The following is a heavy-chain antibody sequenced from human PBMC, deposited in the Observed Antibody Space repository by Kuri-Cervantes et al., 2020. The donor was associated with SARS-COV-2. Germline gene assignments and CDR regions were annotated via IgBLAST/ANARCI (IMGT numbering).Heavy chain of an antibody. D-gene: IGHD3-22*01. J-gene: IGHJ5*02. Sequence: GGSLRLSCAASGFTFSSYAMHWVRQAPGKGLEYVSAISSNGGSTYYANSVKGRFTISRDNSKNTLYLQMGSLRAEDMAVYYCAIPMIVVVIVGGSGKPNWFDPWGQGTLATVSS. CDR1: GFTFSSYA. V-gene: IGHV3-64*01. CDR3: AIPMIVVVIVGGSGKPNWFDP. CDR2: ISSNGGST.